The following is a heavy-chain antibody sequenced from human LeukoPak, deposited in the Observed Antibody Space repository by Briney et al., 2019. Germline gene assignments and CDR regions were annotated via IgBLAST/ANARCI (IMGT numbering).Heavy chain of an antibody. D-gene: IGHD5-18*01. CDR3: AIRIVDTAMLDAFDI. CDR2: IIPIFGTA. CDR1: GGTFSSYA. V-gene: IGHV1-69*13. Sequence: SVKVSCKASGGTFSSYAISWVRQAPGQGLEWMGGIIPIFGTANYAQKFQGRVTITADESTSTAYMELSSLRSEDTAVYYCAIRIVDTAMLDAFDIWGQGTMVTVSS. J-gene: IGHJ3*02.